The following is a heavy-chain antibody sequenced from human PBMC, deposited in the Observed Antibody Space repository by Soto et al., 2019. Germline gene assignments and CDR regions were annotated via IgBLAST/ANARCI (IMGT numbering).Heavy chain of an antibody. CDR2: IYNSGST. J-gene: IGHJ4*02. V-gene: IGHV4-59*08. CDR3: ASMGYHYGSGSYPLDY. CDR1: GGSISSYY. D-gene: IGHD3-10*01. Sequence: SETLSLTCTFSGGSISSYYWTLIRQPPGKGLEWIGFIYNSGSTHYNPSLRSRVTISVDTSKNQFSLKLRSVTAADTAVYYCASMGYHYGSGSYPLDYWGQGTLVTVSS.